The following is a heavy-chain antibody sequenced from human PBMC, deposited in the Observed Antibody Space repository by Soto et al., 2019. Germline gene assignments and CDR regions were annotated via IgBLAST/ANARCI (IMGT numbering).Heavy chain of an antibody. CDR2: INHTGGR. CDR1: GGSVNGYH. CDR3: ATRITVFGLLIHPFDP. J-gene: IGHJ5*02. V-gene: IGHV4-34*01. D-gene: IGHD3-3*01. Sequence: SETLYLTCAVYGGSVNGYHWNWISQPPGRGLEWIGEINHTGGRHYNPSLKRRVTMSVDTSKNQVSLRLSSVTAADTAIYYCATRITVFGLLIHPFDPWGQGTQVTVS.